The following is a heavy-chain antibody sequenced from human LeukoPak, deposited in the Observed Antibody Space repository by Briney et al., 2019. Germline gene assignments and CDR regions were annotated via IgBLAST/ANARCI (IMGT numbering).Heavy chain of an antibody. J-gene: IGHJ4*02. CDR2: IHYSGST. CDR3: ARDGVAGGFDY. D-gene: IGHD6-19*01. V-gene: IGHV4-59*01. Sequence: SETLSLTCTVSGGSISSYYWNWIRQAPGKGLEWIGYIHYSGSTNHNSSLKSRVTITVDTSKNQYSLKLSSVTAADTAVYYCARDGVAGGFDYWGQGTLVTVSS. CDR1: GGSISSYY.